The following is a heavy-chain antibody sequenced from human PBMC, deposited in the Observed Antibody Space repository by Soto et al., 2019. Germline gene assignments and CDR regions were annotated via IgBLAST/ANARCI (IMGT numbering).Heavy chain of an antibody. Sequence: GGSLRLSCAASGFTFNNYAMSWVRQAPGKGLEWVSAISGVGDSTYHADSVKGRFTISRDNSKNRLYLQMNSLRVEDTALYYCARESTPLLAYCTKGVCCNDYWGHGTLATVSS. CDR1: GFTFNNYA. CDR3: ARESTPLLAYCTKGVCCNDY. CDR2: ISGVGDST. J-gene: IGHJ4*01. V-gene: IGHV3-23*01. D-gene: IGHD2-8*01.